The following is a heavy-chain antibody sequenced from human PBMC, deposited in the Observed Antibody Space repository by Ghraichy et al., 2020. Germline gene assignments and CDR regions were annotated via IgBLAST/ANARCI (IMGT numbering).Heavy chain of an antibody. J-gene: IGHJ4*02. V-gene: IGHV4-34*01. CDR2: INHSGST. CDR3: ARRRGEYSRRYYFDY. CDR1: GGSFSGYY. D-gene: IGHD6-6*01. Sequence: SETLSLTCAVYGGSFSGYYWSWIRQPPGKGLEWIGEINHSGSTNYNPSLKSRVTISVDTSKNQFSLKLSSVTAADTAVYYCARRRGEYSRRYYFDYWGQGTLVTVSS.